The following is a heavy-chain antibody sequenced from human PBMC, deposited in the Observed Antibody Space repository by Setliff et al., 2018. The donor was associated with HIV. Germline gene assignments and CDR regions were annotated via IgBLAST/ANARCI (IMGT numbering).Heavy chain of an antibody. CDR3: ARDGYSSSWYVISGSFDY. CDR2: VYYSGST. J-gene: IGHJ4*02. CDR1: GGSISSSSYY. V-gene: IGHV4-39*07. D-gene: IGHD6-13*01. Sequence: LSLTCIVSGGSISSSSYYWGWIRQPPGKGLEWIGTVYYSGSTYYNPSLKSRVTISVDTSENQFSLKLSSVTAADTAVYYCARDGYSSSWYVISGSFDYWGQGTLVTVSS.